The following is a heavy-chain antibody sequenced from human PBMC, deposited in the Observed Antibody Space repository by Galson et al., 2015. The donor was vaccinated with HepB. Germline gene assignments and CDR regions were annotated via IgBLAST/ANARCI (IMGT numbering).Heavy chain of an antibody. V-gene: IGHV3-30-3*01. D-gene: IGHD6-25*01. CDR2: ISYDGSNK. J-gene: IGHJ6*03. CDR3: ARDRAATQRRGYMDV. Sequence: SLRLSCAASGFTFSSYAMHWVRQAPGKGLEWVAVISYDGSNKYYADSVKGRFTISRDNSKNTLYLQMNSLRAEDTAVYYCARDRAATQRRGYMDVWGKGTTVTVSS. CDR1: GFTFSSYA.